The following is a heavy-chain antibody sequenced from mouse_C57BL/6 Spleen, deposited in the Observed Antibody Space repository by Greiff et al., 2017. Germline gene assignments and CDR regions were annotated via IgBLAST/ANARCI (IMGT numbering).Heavy chain of an antibody. CDR3: TRRRLGDYGNYLYCFDY. CDR2: IYPGSGST. D-gene: IGHD2-1*01. Sequence: QVQLQQPGAELVKPGASVKMSCKASGYTFTSYWITWVKQRPGQGLEWIGDIYPGSGSTNYNARFKSKATLTVDTSSSTAYMQLSSLSSEDSAVYYCTRRRLGDYGNYLYCFDYWGQGTTLTVSS. CDR1: GYTFTSYW. V-gene: IGHV1-55*01. J-gene: IGHJ2*01.